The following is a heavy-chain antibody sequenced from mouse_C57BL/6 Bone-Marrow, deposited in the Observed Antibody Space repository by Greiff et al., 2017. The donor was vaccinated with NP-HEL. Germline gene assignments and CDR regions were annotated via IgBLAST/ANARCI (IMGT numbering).Heavy chain of an antibody. CDR2: ISYDGSN. V-gene: IGHV3-6*01. CDR3: ARSTVVAFYYAMDY. Sequence: EVHLVESGPGLVKPSQSLSLTCSVTGYSITSGYYWNWIRQFPGNKLEWMGYISYDGSNNYNPSLKNRISITRDTSKNQFFLKLNSVTTEDTATYYCARSTVVAFYYAMDYWGQGTSVTVSS. D-gene: IGHD1-1*01. J-gene: IGHJ4*01. CDR1: GYSITSGYY.